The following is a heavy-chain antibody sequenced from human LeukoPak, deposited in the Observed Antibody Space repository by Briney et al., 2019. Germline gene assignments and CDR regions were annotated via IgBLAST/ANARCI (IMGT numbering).Heavy chain of an antibody. CDR1: GFTFSSYS. CDR3: ARDVSGSYESVFDY. J-gene: IGHJ4*02. CDR2: ISSSSSYI. D-gene: IGHD1-26*01. Sequence: GGSLRLSCAASGFTFSSYSMNWVRQAPGKGLEWVSSISSSSSYIYYADSEKGRFTISRDNAKNSLYLQMNSLRAEDTAVYYCARDVSGSYESVFDYWGQGTLVTVSS. V-gene: IGHV3-21*01.